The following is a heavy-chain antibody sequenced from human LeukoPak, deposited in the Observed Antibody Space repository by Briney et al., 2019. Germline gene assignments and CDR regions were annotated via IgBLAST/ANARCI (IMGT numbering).Heavy chain of an antibody. CDR3: AKDQGSSGVYGMEV. D-gene: IGHD6-19*01. V-gene: IGHV3-30*18. Sequence: GGSLRLSCAASGFTFSSYGMHWVRQAPGKGLEWVAVISYDVTNKYYRDSVKGRFTISRDNSKNTLYLQMNSLRADDTAVYYCAKDQGSSGVYGMEVWGQGTTVTVSS. J-gene: IGHJ6*02. CDR1: GFTFSSYG. CDR2: ISYDVTNK.